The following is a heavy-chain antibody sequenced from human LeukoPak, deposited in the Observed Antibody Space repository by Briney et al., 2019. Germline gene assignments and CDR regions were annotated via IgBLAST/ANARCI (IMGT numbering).Heavy chain of an antibody. D-gene: IGHD1-26*01. V-gene: IGHV3-74*01. CDR1: GFTFRNYW. J-gene: IGHJ5*01. Sequence: PGESLRLSCAASGFTFRNYWMHWIRQAPGKGLVWVSRIKGDGSHTIYADSVKGRFTISRDNAKNTLYLQMKSLRVEDTALYYCVRDWDHFDFDSWGQGTLVTVSS. CDR2: IKGDGSHT. CDR3: VRDWDHFDFDS.